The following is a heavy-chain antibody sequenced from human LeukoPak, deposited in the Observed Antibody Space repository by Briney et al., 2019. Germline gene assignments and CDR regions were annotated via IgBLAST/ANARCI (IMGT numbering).Heavy chain of an antibody. CDR2: ISGSGGST. CDR1: GFTFSSYA. J-gene: IGHJ6*02. V-gene: IGHV3-23*01. D-gene: IGHD3-10*01. CDR3: AKIPRATVLWFGESPDGMDV. Sequence: GGSLRLSCAASGFTFSSYAMSWVRQAPGKGLEWVSAISGSGGSTYYADSVKGRFTISRDNSKNTLYLQMNRLRAEDTAVYYCAKIPRATVLWFGESPDGMDVWGQGTTVTVSS.